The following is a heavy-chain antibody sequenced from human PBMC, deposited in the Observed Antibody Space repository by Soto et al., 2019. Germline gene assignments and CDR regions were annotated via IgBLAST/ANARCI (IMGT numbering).Heavy chain of an antibody. J-gene: IGHJ6*02. CDR3: ARAGSVWGFGESQLRRTGMDV. D-gene: IGHD3-10*01. Sequence: ASVKVSCKASGYTFNGYYMHWVRQAPGQGLEWMGWINPNSGGTNYAQKFQGWVTMTRDTSISTAYMELSRLRSDDTAVYYCARAGSVWGFGESQLRRTGMDVWGQGTTVTVSS. CDR2: INPNSGGT. CDR1: GYTFNGYY. V-gene: IGHV1-2*04.